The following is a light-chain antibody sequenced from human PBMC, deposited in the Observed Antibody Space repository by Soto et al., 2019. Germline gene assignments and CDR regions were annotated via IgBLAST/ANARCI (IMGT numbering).Light chain of an antibody. V-gene: IGLV2-14*01. CDR2: EVS. CDR3: SAYTTSSSWL. CDR1: SSDVGAYNY. Sequence: SALTQPASVSGSPGLSITISCTGTSSDVGAYNYVSWFQQHPGKAPKLMIFEVSNRPSGVSNRFSGSKSGNTASLTISGLQAEDEADYYCSAYTTSSSWLFGGGTKVTVL. J-gene: IGLJ3*02.